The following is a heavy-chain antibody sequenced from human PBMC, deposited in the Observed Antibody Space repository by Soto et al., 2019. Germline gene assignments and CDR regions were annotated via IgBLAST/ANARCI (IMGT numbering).Heavy chain of an antibody. CDR3: ARDRELLLFGELLYQIFDY. J-gene: IGHJ4*02. CDR2: INWNGGST. V-gene: IGHV3-20*01. Sequence: EVQLVESGGGVVRPGGSLRLSCAASGFTFDDYGMSWVRQAPGKGLEWVSGINWNGGSTGYADSVKGRFTISRDNAKNSLYLQMNSLRAEDTALYHCARDRELLLFGELLYQIFDYWGQGTLVPVSS. D-gene: IGHD3-10*01. CDR1: GFTFDDYG.